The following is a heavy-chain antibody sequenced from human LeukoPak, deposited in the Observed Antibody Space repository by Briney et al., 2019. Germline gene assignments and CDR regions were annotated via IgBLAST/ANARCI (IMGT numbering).Heavy chain of an antibody. J-gene: IGHJ5*02. CDR3: ARSQYQLLDFDP. D-gene: IGHD2-2*01. Sequence: PSETLSLTCTVSGGSISSYYWSWIRQPPGKGLEWIGYIYYSGSTNYNPSLKSRVTISVDTSKNQFSLKLSSGAAADTAVYYCARSQYQLLDFDPWGQGTLVTVSS. CDR1: GGSISSYY. V-gene: IGHV4-59*01. CDR2: IYYSGST.